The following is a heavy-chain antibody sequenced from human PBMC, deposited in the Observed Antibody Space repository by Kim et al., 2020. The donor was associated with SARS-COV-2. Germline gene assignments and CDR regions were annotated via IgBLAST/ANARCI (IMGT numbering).Heavy chain of an antibody. V-gene: IGHV4-39*01. CDR3: ARVPDIVLVVYGMDV. D-gene: IGHD2-8*02. CDR2: IYYSGST. CDR1: GGSISSSSYY. Sequence: SETLSLTCTVSGGSISSSSYYWGWIRQPPGKGLEWIGSIYYSGSTYYNPSLKSRVTISVDTSKNQFPLKLSSVTAADTAVYYCARVPDIVLVVYGMDVWGQGTTVTVSS. J-gene: IGHJ6*02.